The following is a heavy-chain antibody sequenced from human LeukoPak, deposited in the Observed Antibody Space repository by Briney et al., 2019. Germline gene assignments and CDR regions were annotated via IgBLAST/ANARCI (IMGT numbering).Heavy chain of an antibody. Sequence: SETLSLTCTVSGGSISSYYWSWIQQPPGKGLEWIGYIYTSGSTNYNPSLKSRVTISVDTSKNQFSLKLSSVTAADTAVYYCAGYDFWSGYRYYYYYMDVWGKGTTVTVSS. CDR1: GGSISSYY. D-gene: IGHD3-3*01. J-gene: IGHJ6*03. CDR3: AGYDFWSGYRYYYYYMDV. V-gene: IGHV4-4*09. CDR2: IYTSGST.